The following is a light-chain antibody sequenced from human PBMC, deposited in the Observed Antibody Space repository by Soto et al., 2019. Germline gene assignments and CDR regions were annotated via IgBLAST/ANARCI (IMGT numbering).Light chain of an antibody. J-gene: IGKJ1*01. CDR2: GAS. CDR3: QQYGSSPWT. V-gene: IGKV3-20*01. Sequence: EIVLTQSPGTLSLSPGERATLSCRASQSVRSSYLAWYQQKLGQAPRLLIYGASSRATDIPDRFSGSGSGTDFTLTIRRLEPEDFTVYYCQQYGSSPWTFGQGTKVEIK. CDR1: QSVRSSY.